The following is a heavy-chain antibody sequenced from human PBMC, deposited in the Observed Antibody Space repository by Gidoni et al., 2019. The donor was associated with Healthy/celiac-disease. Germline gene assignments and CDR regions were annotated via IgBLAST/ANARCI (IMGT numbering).Heavy chain of an antibody. D-gene: IGHD3-22*01. CDR2: ISGSGGST. Sequence: EVQLLESGGGLVQPGGSLRLSCSASGFPFSSYAMSWVRQAPGKGLEWVSAISGSGGSTYYADSVKGRFTISRDNSKNTLYLQMNSLRAEDTAVYYCAKTPITYYYDSSGYYYFDYWGQGTLVTVSS. CDR1: GFPFSSYA. J-gene: IGHJ4*02. V-gene: IGHV3-23*01. CDR3: AKTPITYYYDSSGYYYFDY.